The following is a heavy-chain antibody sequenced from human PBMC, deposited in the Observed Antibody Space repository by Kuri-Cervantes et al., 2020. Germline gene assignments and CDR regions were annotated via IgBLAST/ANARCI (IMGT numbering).Heavy chain of an antibody. J-gene: IGHJ4*02. CDR3: AKDVEQLAETYYFDY. V-gene: IGHV3-33*06. CDR1: GFTFSSYG. D-gene: IGHD6-6*01. CDR2: IWYDGSNK. Sequence: GESLKISCAASGFTFSSYGMHWVRQAPGKGLEWVAVIWYDGSNKYYADSVKGRFTISRDNSKNTLYLQMNSLRAEDTAVYYCAKDVEQLAETYYFDYWGQGTLVTVSS.